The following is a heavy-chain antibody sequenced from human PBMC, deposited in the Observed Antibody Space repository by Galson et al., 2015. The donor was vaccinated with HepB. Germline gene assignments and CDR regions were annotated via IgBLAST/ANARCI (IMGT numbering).Heavy chain of an antibody. D-gene: IGHD3-16*01. CDR2: VTGDGTLI. V-gene: IGHV3-23*01. J-gene: IGHJ1*01. CDR3: TKDQIACRGCCYFGGFYS. CDR1: GFTFSNYA. Sequence: SLRLSCAASGFTFSNYAMRWVRQSPGKGLEWVSVVTGDGTLIDYADSVKGRFTISRDNSKNTLYLQMNSLRAEDTAIYYCTKDQIACRGCCYFGGFYSWGQGTLVTVSS.